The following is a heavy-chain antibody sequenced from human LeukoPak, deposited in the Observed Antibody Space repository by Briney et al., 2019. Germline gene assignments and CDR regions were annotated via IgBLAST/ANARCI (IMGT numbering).Heavy chain of an antibody. CDR2: ISRSSGTI. Sequence: GGSLRLSCAASGFTFSSYSMNWVRQAPGKGLEWISYISRSSGTIYYADSVKGRFTISLDNAKNSLYLQMNSLRAEDTAVYYCARGTVRWGFDYWGQGTLVTVSS. V-gene: IGHV3-48*04. D-gene: IGHD4-23*01. CDR1: GFTFSSYS. J-gene: IGHJ4*02. CDR3: ARGTVRWGFDY.